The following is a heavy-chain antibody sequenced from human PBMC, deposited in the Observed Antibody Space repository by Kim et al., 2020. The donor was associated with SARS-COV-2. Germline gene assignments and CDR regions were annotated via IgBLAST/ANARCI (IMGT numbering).Heavy chain of an antibody. D-gene: IGHD2-21*01. Sequence: SGPTLVKPTQTLTLTCTFSGFSLSTRAAGVGWIRQSPGKALEWLALIYWDDDERYSPSLKSRLTITKDTSKNQVVLKMTNMESLDTATYYCAHLIGFPDYWGQGILVTVSS. J-gene: IGHJ4*02. CDR2: IYWDDDE. CDR1: GFSLSTRAAG. V-gene: IGHV2-5*02. CDR3: AHLIGFPDY.